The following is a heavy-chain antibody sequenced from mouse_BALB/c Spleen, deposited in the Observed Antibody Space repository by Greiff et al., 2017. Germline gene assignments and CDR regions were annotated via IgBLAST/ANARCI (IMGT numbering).Heavy chain of an antibody. D-gene: IGHD3-3*01. CDR2: ISSGGSYT. Sequence: EVQLVESGGGLVKPGGSLKLSCAASGFTFSSYAMSWVRQSPEKRLEWVAEISSGGSYTYYPDTVTGRFTISRDNAKNTLYLEMSSLRSEDTAMYYCARDGGTDYYAMDYWGQGTSVTVSS. V-gene: IGHV5-9-4*01. J-gene: IGHJ4*01. CDR3: ARDGGTDYYAMDY. CDR1: GFTFSSYA.